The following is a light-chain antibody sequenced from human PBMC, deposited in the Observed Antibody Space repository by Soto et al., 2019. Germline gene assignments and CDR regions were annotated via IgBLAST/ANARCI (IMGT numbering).Light chain of an antibody. CDR3: QQYNSDPWK. CDR1: QAIDTH. Sequence: DVQLTQYPSSLSASVGDRVTITCRASQAIDTHLRWYKQKPEKAPNLLLDRTSVLRGGLTPRFVGLGSGTDFTLTITNLQTDGFATDYGQQYNSDPWKFGQGTKV. CDR2: RTS. J-gene: IGKJ1*01. V-gene: IGKV1-39*01.